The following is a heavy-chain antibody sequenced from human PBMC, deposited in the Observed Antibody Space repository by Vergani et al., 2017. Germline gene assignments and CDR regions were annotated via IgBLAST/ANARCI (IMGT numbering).Heavy chain of an antibody. J-gene: IGHJ4*02. CDR1: GFTFSSYA. CDR3: ARGDVLEWLLFDY. D-gene: IGHD3-3*01. Sequence: VQLLESGGGLVQPGGSLRLSCAASGFTFSSYAMSWVRQAPGKGLEWVAVISYDGSNKYYADSVKGRFTISRDNSKNTLYLQMNSLRAEDTAVYYCARGDVLEWLLFDYWGQGTLVTVSS. CDR2: ISYDGSNK. V-gene: IGHV3-30*03.